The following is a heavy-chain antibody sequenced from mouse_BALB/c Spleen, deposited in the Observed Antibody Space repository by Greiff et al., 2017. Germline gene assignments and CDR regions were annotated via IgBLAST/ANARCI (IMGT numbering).Heavy chain of an antibody. D-gene: IGHD2-14*01. CDR1: GFSLTSYG. V-gene: IGHV2-9*02. CDR3: ARGGRYDGISYAMDY. Sequence: QVQLKESGPGLVAPSQSLSITCTVSGFSLTSYGVHWVRQPPGKGLEWLGVIWAGGSTNYNSALMSRLSISKDNSKSQVFLKMNSLQTDDTAMYYCARGGRYDGISYAMDYWGQGTSVTVSS. CDR2: IWAGGST. J-gene: IGHJ4*01.